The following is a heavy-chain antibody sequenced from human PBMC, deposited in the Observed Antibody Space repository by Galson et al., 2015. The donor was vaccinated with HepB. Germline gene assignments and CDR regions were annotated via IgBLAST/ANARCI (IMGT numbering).Heavy chain of an antibody. CDR3: AKPVLVRGVLRRVNWYFDL. Sequence: SLRLSCAASGFTFRSYGMHWVRQAPGKGLEWVAVISYDGSNNYYADSVKGRFTISRDNSKNTLYLQMNSLRAEDTAVYYCAKPVLVRGVLRRVNWYFDLWGRGTLVTVSS. J-gene: IGHJ2*01. V-gene: IGHV3-30*18. CDR2: ISYDGSNN. D-gene: IGHD3-10*01. CDR1: GFTFRSYG.